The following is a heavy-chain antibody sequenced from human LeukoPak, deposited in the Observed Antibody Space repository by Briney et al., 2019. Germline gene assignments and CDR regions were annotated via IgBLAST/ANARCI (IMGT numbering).Heavy chain of an antibody. D-gene: IGHD5-18*01. V-gene: IGHV3-33*01. CDR3: ARGLGYSYGYGIDY. CDR2: IWYDGSNK. J-gene: IGHJ4*02. Sequence: GGSLRLSCAASGFTFSSYSMHWVRQAPGKGLEGVAVIWYDGSNKYHADSVKGRFTISRDNSKNTLFLQMNSLRAEDTALYYCARGLGYSYGYGIDYWGQGTLVTVSS. CDR1: GFTFSSYS.